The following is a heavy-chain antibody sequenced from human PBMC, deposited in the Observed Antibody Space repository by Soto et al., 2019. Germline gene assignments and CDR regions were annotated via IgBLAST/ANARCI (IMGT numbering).Heavy chain of an antibody. D-gene: IGHD2-15*01. V-gene: IGHV3-7*03. J-gene: IGHJ4*02. CDR2: INQGGSGE. CDR1: GFTSRSYW. CDR3: ARVRCSGGGCFYDY. Sequence: EVQLVESGGGLVQPGGSLRLSCGASGFTSRSYWMSWVRQAPGKGLEWVANINQGGSGEYYLDSVRGRFTISRDNAKNSLYLQMNRLRVDDTAMYFCARVRCSGGGCFYDYWGQGTLVTVSS.